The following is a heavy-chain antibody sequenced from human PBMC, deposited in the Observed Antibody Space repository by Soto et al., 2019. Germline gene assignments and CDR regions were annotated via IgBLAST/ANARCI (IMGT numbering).Heavy chain of an antibody. CDR1: GGSISIGDYY. J-gene: IGHJ4*02. V-gene: IGHV4-30-4*01. CDR2: IYYSGST. Sequence: PSETLSLTCTVSGGSISIGDYYWSWIRQPPGKGLEWIGYIYYSGSTYYNPSLKSRVTISVDTSKNQFSLKLSSVTAADTAVYYCARGNMDSSGYYYEMGNFDYWGQGTLVTVSS. D-gene: IGHD3-22*01. CDR3: ARGNMDSSGYYYEMGNFDY.